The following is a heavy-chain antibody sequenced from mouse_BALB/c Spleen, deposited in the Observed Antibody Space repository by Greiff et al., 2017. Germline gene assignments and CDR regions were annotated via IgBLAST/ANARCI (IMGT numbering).Heavy chain of an antibody. CDR1: GFTFSSYT. J-gene: IGHJ3*01. Sequence: EVNVVESGGGLVQPGGSLKLSCAASGFTFSSYTMSWVRQTPEKRLEWVAYISNGGGSTYYPDTVKGRFTISRDNAKNTLYLQMSSLKSEDTAMYYCARPYGNYAWFAYWGQGTLVTVSA. D-gene: IGHD2-1*01. V-gene: IGHV5-12-2*01. CDR3: ARPYGNYAWFAY. CDR2: ISNGGGST.